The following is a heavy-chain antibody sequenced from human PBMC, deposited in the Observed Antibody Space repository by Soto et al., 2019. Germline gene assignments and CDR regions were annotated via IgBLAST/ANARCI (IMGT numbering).Heavy chain of an antibody. CDR3: AGSGVYYYDSSGYYGNGNAFDI. D-gene: IGHD3-22*01. CDR1: GYTFTSYG. V-gene: IGHV1-18*01. CDR2: ISAYNGNT. Sequence: ASVKVSCKASGYTFTSYGISWVRQAPGQGLEWMGWISAYNGNTNYAQKLQGRVTMTTDTSTSTAYMELSSLRSEDTAVYYCAGSGVYYYDSSGYYGNGNAFDIWGQGTMVTVSS. J-gene: IGHJ3*02.